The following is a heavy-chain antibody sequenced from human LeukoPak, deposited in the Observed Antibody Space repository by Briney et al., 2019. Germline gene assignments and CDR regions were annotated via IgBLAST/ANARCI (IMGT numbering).Heavy chain of an antibody. J-gene: IGHJ4*02. CDR1: GYTFTGYY. D-gene: IGHD3-10*01. V-gene: IGHV1-2*02. Sequence: ASVKVSCKASGYTFTGYYMHWVRQAPGQGLEWMGWINPNSGVTNYAQKFQGRVTMTRDTSISTAYMELSRLRSDDTAVYYCATLTRLLWFGWETFDYWGQGTLVTVSS. CDR3: ATLTRLLWFGWETFDY. CDR2: INPNSGVT.